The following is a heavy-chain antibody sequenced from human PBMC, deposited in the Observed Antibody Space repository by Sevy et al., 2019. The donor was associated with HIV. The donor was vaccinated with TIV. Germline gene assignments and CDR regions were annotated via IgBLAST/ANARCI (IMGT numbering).Heavy chain of an antibody. J-gene: IGHJ1*01. CDR1: GYSISSGYY. CDR2: IYHSGST. V-gene: IGHV4-38-2*01. D-gene: IGHD2-2*01. Sequence: SDTLSLTCAVSGYSISSGYYWGWIRQPPGKGLEWIGSIYHSGSTYYNPSLKSRVTISVDTSKNQFSLKLSSVTAADTAVYYCARQWGALVERYFQHWGQGTLVTVSS. CDR3: ARQWGALVERYFQH.